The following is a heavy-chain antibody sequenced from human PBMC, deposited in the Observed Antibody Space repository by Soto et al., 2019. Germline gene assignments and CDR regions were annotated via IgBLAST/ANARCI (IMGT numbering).Heavy chain of an antibody. D-gene: IGHD2-2*02. CDR3: ASFSDRLTPATVLY. CDR1: GGSFSGYY. J-gene: IGHJ4*02. CDR2: INHSGST. Sequence: SETLSLTCAVYGGSFSGYYWSWIRQPPGKGLEWIGDINHSGSTIYNPSLKSRVTISVDTSKNQFSLKLTSVTAADTAVYYCASFSDRLTPATVLYWGQGALVTVSS. V-gene: IGHV4-34*09.